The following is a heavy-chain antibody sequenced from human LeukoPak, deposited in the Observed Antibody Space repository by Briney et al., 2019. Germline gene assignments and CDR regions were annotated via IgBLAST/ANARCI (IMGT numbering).Heavy chain of an antibody. CDR2: INPRTGST. Sequence: ASVKVSCRASGYTFTSYYIFWVRQAPGQGLEWMGIINPRTGSTSYSQKFQGRVTMTRDMSTSTVYMELSSLRSEDTALYYCARGVHVRVYDSNPHYGHYWGQGTLVTVSS. CDR1: GYTFTSYY. D-gene: IGHD3-22*01. CDR3: ARGVHVRVYDSNPHYGHY. V-gene: IGHV1-46*01. J-gene: IGHJ4*02.